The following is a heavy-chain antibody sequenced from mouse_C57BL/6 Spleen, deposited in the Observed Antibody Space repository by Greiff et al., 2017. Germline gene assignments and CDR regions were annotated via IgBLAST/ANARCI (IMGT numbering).Heavy chain of an antibody. CDR1: GYAFSSYW. CDR3: AGGGELGPWFAY. J-gene: IGHJ3*01. CDR2: IYPGDGDT. V-gene: IGHV1-80*01. Sequence: VQLQQSGAELVKPGASVKISCKASGYAFSSYWMNWVKQRPGKGLEWIGQIYPGDGDTNYNGKFKGKATLTADKSSSTAYMQLSSLASEDSAVYFCAGGGELGPWFAYWGQGALVTVSA. D-gene: IGHD4-1*01.